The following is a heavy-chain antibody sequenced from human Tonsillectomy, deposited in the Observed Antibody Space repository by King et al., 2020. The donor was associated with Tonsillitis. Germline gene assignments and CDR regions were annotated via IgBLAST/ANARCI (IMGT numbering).Heavy chain of an antibody. CDR1: GFTFSNXP. CDR2: ISGAGGTT. J-gene: IGHJ4*02. D-gene: IGHD4-23*01. V-gene: IGHV3-23*04. CDR3: AKXETTMXTPFXY. Sequence: QLVQSGGGLVQPGGSLRLSCAASGFTFSNXPMSWVRQAPGKGLEWLSIISGAGGTTFYADSVKGRFTISRDNSINTLHLQLNSLRGEDTAIYYCAKXETTMXTPFXYWGQXTLVAV.